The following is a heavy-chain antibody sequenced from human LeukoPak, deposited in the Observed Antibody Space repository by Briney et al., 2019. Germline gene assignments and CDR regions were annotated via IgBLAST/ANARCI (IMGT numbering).Heavy chain of an antibody. D-gene: IGHD6-13*01. CDR2: INHSGST. J-gene: IGHJ4*02. Sequence: PSETLSLTCAVYGGSFSGYYWSWIRQPPGKGLEWIGEINHSGSTNYNPSLKSRVTISVDTSKNQFSLKLSSVTAADTAVYYCARDYKVGIAAAGLGHWGQGTLVTVSS. CDR1: GGSFSGYY. V-gene: IGHV4-34*01. CDR3: ARDYKVGIAAAGLGH.